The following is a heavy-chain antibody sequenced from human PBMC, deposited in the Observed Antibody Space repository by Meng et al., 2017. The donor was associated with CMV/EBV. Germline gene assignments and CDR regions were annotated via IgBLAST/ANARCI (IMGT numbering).Heavy chain of an antibody. D-gene: IGHD2-2*01. Sequence: GGSLRLSCAASEFTFSSYTMSWVRQAPGKGLAWVSSITPNSSYILCADSMKGRVTISRDNAKDSLYLQMNSLRAEDTAVYYCARIGLYPGRMYQLNAFDIWGQGTMVTVSS. CDR3: ARIGLYPGRMYQLNAFDI. CDR1: EFTFSSYT. J-gene: IGHJ3*02. V-gene: IGHV3-21*06. CDR2: ITPNSSYI.